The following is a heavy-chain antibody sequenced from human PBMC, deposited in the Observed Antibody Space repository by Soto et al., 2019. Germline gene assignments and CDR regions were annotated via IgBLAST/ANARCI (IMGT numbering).Heavy chain of an antibody. CDR1: GFSFSNYG. D-gene: IGHD6-19*01. CDR3: AKLSGSAWPPHYYGVAV. CDR2: ISHDDSMK. V-gene: IGHV3-30*18. Sequence: QVQLVESGGTVIQPGRSLSLSCVTSGFSFSNYGMHWVRQAPGTGLEWVAVISHDDSMKSDSDSVRGRFSISRDNYKNTLYLELSSLKPEDTAIYYCAKLSGSAWPPHYYGVAVWGQGTTVTVSS. J-gene: IGHJ6*02.